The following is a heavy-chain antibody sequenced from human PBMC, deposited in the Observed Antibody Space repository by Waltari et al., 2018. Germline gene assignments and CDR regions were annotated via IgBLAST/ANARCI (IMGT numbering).Heavy chain of an antibody. CDR2: MNQDGSEK. Sequence: QAPGKGLEWVANMNQDGSEKNYVDSVKGRFTISRDNAKNSLSLQMNSLRVEDTAVYYCARAPKRTSSEVDYWGQGTLVTVSS. CDR3: ARAPKRTSSEVDY. V-gene: IGHV3-7*01. D-gene: IGHD6-19*01. J-gene: IGHJ4*02.